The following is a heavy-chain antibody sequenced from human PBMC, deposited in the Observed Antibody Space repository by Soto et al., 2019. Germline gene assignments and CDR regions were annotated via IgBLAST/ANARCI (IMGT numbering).Heavy chain of an antibody. D-gene: IGHD1-26*01. V-gene: IGHV4-4*07. CDR1: GGSIRSYY. Sequence: QVQLQESGPGLVKPSETLSLTCNVSGGSIRSYYWSWVRQPAGKPLEWIGRIYTSGSTNYNPSLKRRVSMSVDTSKNQFPREVTSGTAADTAVYYCARGGASVSGMDVGGQGPTATFPS. J-gene: IGHJ6*02. CDR2: IYTSGST. CDR3: ARGGASVSGMDV.